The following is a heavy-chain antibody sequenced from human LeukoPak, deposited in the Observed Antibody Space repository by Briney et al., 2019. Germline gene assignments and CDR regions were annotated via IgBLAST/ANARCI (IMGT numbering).Heavy chain of an antibody. CDR3: ARELYSYGPFYYYYYYMDV. D-gene: IGHD5-18*01. J-gene: IGHJ6*03. CDR1: GYTFTSYG. Sequence: ASVKVSCKASGYTFTSYGISWVRQAPGQGLERMGWISAYNGNTNYAQKLQGRVTMTTDTSTSTAYMELRSLRSDDTAVYYCARELYSYGPFYYYYYYMDVWGKGTTVTVSS. V-gene: IGHV1-18*01. CDR2: ISAYNGNT.